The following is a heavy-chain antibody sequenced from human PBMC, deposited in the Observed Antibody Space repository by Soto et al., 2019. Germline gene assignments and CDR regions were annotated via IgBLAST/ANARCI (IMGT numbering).Heavy chain of an antibody. D-gene: IGHD6-6*01. CDR1: GGSVSSPNYY. Sequence: QVQLQESGPGLVKPSETLSLTCTVSGGSVSSPNYYWSWIRQPPGKTLEWIGYVYYIGTSNYNPSLKSRVTISIDTSKNQFSLNMRSVTAADTAVYYCARIGGQLIHLDNWGQGTLVTVSS. CDR2: VYYIGTS. V-gene: IGHV4-61*01. J-gene: IGHJ4*02. CDR3: ARIGGQLIHLDN.